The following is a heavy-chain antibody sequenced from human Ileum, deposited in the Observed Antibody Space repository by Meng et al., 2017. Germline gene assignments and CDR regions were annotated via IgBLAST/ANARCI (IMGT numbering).Heavy chain of an antibody. CDR2: ISSTSGYI. Sequence: EVQLVGSGGGLVKRGGSLILACPASGLTFSSYSMNWVRQAPGKGLEWVSSISSTSGYIYYADSVKGRFTISRDNAKNSLYLQMNSLRAEDTAVYYCASDYWGQGTVVTVSS. V-gene: IGHV3-21*01. J-gene: IGHJ4*02. CDR3: ASDY. CDR1: GLTFSSYS.